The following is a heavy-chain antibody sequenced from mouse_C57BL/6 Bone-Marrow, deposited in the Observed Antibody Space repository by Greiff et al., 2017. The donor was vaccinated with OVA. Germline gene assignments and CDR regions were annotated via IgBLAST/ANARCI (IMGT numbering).Heavy chain of an antibody. CDR3: ARFPLSYYYGSSYFAY. CDR2: IYPRSGNT. D-gene: IGHD1-1*01. J-gene: IGHJ3*01. V-gene: IGHV1-81*01. Sequence: QVQLQQSGAELARPGASVKLSCKASGYTFTSYGISWVKQRTGQGLEWIGEIYPRSGNTYYNEKFKGKATLTADKYSSTTYIELRSLTSEDSAVYFCARFPLSYYYGSSYFAYWGQGTLVTVSA. CDR1: GYTFTSYG.